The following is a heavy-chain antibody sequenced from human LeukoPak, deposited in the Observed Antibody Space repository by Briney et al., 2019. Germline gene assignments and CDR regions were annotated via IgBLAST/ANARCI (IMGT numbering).Heavy chain of an antibody. CDR3: ARTLYFFDSSGFLRIYFDY. CDR2: ISYSGST. J-gene: IGHJ4*02. D-gene: IGHD3-22*01. Sequence: SETLSLTCTVSGGSISSYYWSWIRQPPGKGLEWMGSISYSGSTKYNPSLKSRVTILLDTSKNQFSLKLSSVTAADTAVYYCARTLYFFDSSGFLRIYFDYWGQGALVTVSS. CDR1: GGSISSYY. V-gene: IGHV4-59*01.